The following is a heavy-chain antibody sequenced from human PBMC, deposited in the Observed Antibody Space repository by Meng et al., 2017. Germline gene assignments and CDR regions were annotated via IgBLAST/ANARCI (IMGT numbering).Heavy chain of an antibody. J-gene: IGHJ2*01. CDR2: INWNGGST. V-gene: IGHV3-20*04. Sequence: GGSLRLSCAASGFTFDDYGMSWVRQAPGKGLEWVSGINWNGGSTGYADSVKGRFTISRDNAKNSLYLQMNSLRAEDTALYYCARDSSGWEIGSYWYFDLWGRGTLVTVSS. CDR3: ARDSSGWEIGSYWYFDL. CDR1: GFTFDDYG. D-gene: IGHD6-19*01.